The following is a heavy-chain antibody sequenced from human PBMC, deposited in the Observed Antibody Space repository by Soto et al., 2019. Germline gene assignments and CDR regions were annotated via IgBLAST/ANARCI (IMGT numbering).Heavy chain of an antibody. Sequence: PSETLSLTCAVSGGSISSGGYSWSWIRQPPGKGLEWIGYIYHSGSTYYNPSLKSRVTISVDRSKNQFSLKLSSVTAADTAVYYCARGTTMVQGVILGNWFDPWGQGTLVTVSS. CDR1: GGSISSGGYS. D-gene: IGHD3-10*01. J-gene: IGHJ5*02. CDR2: IYHSGST. CDR3: ARGTTMVQGVILGNWFDP. V-gene: IGHV4-30-2*01.